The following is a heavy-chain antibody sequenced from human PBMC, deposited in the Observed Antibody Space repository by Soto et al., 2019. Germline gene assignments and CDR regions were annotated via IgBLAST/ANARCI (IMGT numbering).Heavy chain of an antibody. CDR2: ISAYNGNT. CDR1: GYTFTSYG. CDR3: ARTGAGVGANLDYYGMDV. J-gene: IGHJ6*02. Sequence: GASVKVSCKASGYTFTSYGISWVRQAPGQGLEWMGWISAYNGNTNYAQKLQGRVTMTTDTSTSTAYMELRSLRSDDTAVYYCARTGAGVGANLDYYGMDVWGQGTTVTVSS. V-gene: IGHV1-18*04. D-gene: IGHD1-26*01.